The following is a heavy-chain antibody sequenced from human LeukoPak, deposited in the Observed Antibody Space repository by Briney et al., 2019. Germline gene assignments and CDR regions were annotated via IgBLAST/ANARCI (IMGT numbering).Heavy chain of an antibody. V-gene: IGHV3-11*01. J-gene: IGHJ3*02. CDR1: GFTFSDYY. Sequence: GASLSLSCAGSGFTFSDYYMAWIRQTPGKGLQRVSYIRRGSDDKFYSDSVKGRFIISRDKGKNSLYMQMHRLTAEDTAVYYCAREFGIRRAFDIWGQGTMVTVSS. CDR2: IRRGSDDK. CDR3: AREFGIRRAFDI. D-gene: IGHD3-10*01.